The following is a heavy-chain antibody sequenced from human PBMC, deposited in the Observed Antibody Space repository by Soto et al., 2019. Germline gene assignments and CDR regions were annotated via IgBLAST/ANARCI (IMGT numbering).Heavy chain of an antibody. V-gene: IGHV4-31*03. D-gene: IGHD3-22*01. CDR1: GDSINSGDHF. J-gene: IGHJ4*02. CDR2: IYYSGAT. Sequence: QVQLQESGPGLVRPSQTLSLTCTVSGDSINSGDHFWTWIRQQPGKGLEWIGYIYYSGATYYDPSLRTRVSISLDKSRNYFSLQLGSVTAADTAVYYCATTNGADSYDIAYWGQGTLVTVSS. CDR3: ATTNGADSYDIAY.